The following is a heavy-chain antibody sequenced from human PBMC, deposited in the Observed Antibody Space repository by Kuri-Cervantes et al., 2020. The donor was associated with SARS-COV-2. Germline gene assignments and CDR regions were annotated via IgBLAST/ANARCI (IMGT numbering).Heavy chain of an antibody. CDR1: VGTFSSYT. J-gene: IGHJ6*03. D-gene: IGHD4-11*01. CDR3: VSHPVGGYSNYDRLDYYYYYMDV. V-gene: IGHV1-69*02. Sequence: SVYLSSKASVGTFSSYTISWVRHAPGQGLEWMGRIFPILGIANSAQKSQDRVTITPDKSTSTAYIEMSSLRSEDTAVYYCVSHPVGGYSNYDRLDYYYYYMDVWGKGTTVTVSS. CDR2: IFPILGIA.